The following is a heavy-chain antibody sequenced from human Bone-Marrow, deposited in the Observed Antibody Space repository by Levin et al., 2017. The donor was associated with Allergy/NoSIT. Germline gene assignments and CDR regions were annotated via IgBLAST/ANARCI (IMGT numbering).Heavy chain of an antibody. J-gene: IGHJ6*03. D-gene: IGHD4-17*01. V-gene: IGHV1-69*13. CDR3: ARDKVYGDDENSFYYMDV. CDR2: IIPLFETA. Sequence: GASVKVSCKSSGGHFSNYAISWVRQAPGQGLEWMGGIIPLFETAKYAQKFQGRVTITADESTTTAYMELSSLRSEDTAVYFCARDKVYGDDENSFYYMDVWGKGTSVIVSS. CDR1: GGHFSNYA.